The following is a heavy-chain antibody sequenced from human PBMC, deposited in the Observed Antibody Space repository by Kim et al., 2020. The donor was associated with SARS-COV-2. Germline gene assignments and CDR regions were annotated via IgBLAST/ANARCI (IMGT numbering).Heavy chain of an antibody. Sequence: NANPSHKSRVTISVDTSKNQFSLKLSSVTAADTAVYYCAREDWNYKDFDYWGQGTLVTVSS. J-gene: IGHJ4*02. V-gene: IGHV4-59*01. D-gene: IGHD1-7*01. CDR3: AREDWNYKDFDY.